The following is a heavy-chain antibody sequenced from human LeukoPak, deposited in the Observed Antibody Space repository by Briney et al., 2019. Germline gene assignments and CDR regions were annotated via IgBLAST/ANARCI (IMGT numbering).Heavy chain of an antibody. V-gene: IGHV3-74*01. CDR3: AREDYYDSFDI. CDR2: INSDGSTT. J-gene: IGHJ3*02. CDR1: GFTFSSHW. D-gene: IGHD3-22*01. Sequence: QAGGSLRLSCAASGFTFSSHWMHWVRQAPGKGLVWVPRINSDGSTTSYADSVKGRFTISRDNAKNTLYLQMNSLRAEDTALYYCAREDYYDSFDIWGQGTMVTVSS.